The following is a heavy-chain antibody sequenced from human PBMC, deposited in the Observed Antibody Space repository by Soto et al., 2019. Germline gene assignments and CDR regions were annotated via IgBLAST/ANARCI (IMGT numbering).Heavy chain of an antibody. CDR2: IGGAGRNI. CDR1: GFIITDYY. Sequence: QVQLVESGGGLVKPGGSLRLSCATSGFIITDYYISWVRQAPGKGLEWGSYIGGAGRNIYYGDSVKGRFTISRDNAKNSVGLQMNSLRAEDTAIYYCARVIRPGYCTSGTCYYFDYWGQGTLVTVSP. D-gene: IGHD2-8*01. V-gene: IGHV3-11*01. CDR3: ARVIRPGYCTSGTCYYFDY. J-gene: IGHJ4*02.